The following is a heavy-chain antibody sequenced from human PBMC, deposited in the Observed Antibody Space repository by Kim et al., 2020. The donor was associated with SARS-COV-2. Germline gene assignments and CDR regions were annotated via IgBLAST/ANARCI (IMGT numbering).Heavy chain of an antibody. CDR3: AKDRGSGWPPSARGAFDI. V-gene: IGHV3-9*01. Sequence: GGSLRLSCAASGFTFGDYAMHWVRQAPGKGLEWVSGISWNSGSIGYADSVKGRFTISRDNAKNSLYLQMNSLRAEDTALYYCAKDRGSGWPPSARGAFDIWGQGTMVTVSS. CDR2: ISWNSGSI. CDR1: GFTFGDYA. D-gene: IGHD6-19*01. J-gene: IGHJ3*02.